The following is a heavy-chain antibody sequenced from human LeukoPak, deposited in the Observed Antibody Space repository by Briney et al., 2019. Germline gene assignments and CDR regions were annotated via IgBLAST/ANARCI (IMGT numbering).Heavy chain of an antibody. Sequence: GGSLRLSCAASGFTFRNYWMHWVRQTPGKGLVWVSRINSDGSSTNYADSVKGRFTISRDNAKNTLYLQMNSLRAEDTAVYYCARANLWFGARGAFDIWGQGTMLTVSS. CDR3: ARANLWFGARGAFDI. CDR1: GFTFRNYW. CDR2: INSDGSST. D-gene: IGHD3-10*01. J-gene: IGHJ3*02. V-gene: IGHV3-74*01.